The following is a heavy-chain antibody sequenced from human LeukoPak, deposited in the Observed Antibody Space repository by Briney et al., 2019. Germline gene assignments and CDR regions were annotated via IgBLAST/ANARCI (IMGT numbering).Heavy chain of an antibody. CDR3: ARWGYQLLYGCFDY. CDR2: IKQDGSEK. J-gene: IGHJ4*02. Sequence: PGGSLRLSCAASGFTFSSYWMSWVRQAPGKGLELVANIKQDGSEKYYVDSVKGRFTIYRDNAKNSLYLQMNSLRAEDTAVYYCARWGYQLLYGCFDYWGQGTLVTV. D-gene: IGHD2-2*02. CDR1: GFTFSSYW. V-gene: IGHV3-7*01.